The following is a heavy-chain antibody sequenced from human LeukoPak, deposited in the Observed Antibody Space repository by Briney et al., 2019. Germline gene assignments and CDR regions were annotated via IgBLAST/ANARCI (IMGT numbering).Heavy chain of an antibody. CDR1: GGTFSSYA. CDR2: IIPILGIA. CDR3: ARNYYDREGAFDY. J-gene: IGHJ4*02. V-gene: IGHV1-69*04. Sequence: GASVKVSCKASGGTFSSYAISWVRQAPGQGLEWMGRIIPILGIANYAQKFQGRVTITADKSTSTAYMELSSLRSEDTAVYYCARNYYDREGAFDYWGQGTLVTVSS. D-gene: IGHD3-22*01.